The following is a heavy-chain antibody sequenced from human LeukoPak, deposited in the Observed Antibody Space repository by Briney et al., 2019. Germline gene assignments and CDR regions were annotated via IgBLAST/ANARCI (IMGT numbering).Heavy chain of an antibody. CDR3: AKVRFPATVTTPPDY. Sequence: GGSLRLSCAASGFTFSSYGMHWVRQAPGKGLEWVAVIWHDGSNKYYADSVKGRFTISRDNSKNTLYLQMNSLRAEDTAVYYCAKVRFPATVTTPPDYWGQGTLVTVSS. CDR2: IWHDGSNK. V-gene: IGHV3-30*02. D-gene: IGHD4-11*01. CDR1: GFTFSSYG. J-gene: IGHJ4*02.